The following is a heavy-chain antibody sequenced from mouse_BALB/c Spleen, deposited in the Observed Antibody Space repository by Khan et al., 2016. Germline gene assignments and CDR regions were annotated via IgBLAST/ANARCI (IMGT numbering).Heavy chain of an antibody. J-gene: IGHJ1*01. Sequence: QIQLVQSGPELMKPGETVKISCKASGFTFTDYSMHWVKQAPGKGLTWMGRKNPNTGEPTYADDFMGRFAFSLDTSARTAYLQINNLKNEDTPPYFCARRVRWYFDDWGAGTTVTVSS. CDR1: GFTFTDYS. V-gene: IGHV9-2-1*01. D-gene: IGHD2-14*01. CDR2: KNPNTGEP. CDR3: ARRVRWYFDD.